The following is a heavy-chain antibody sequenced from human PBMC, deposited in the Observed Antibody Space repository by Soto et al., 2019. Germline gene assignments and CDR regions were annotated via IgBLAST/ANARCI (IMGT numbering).Heavy chain of an antibody. CDR1: GFTLSSYW. Sequence: EVQLVESGGDLVQPGGSLRLSCAVSGFTLSSYWMSWVRQAPGKGLEWVANIKQDGSETYYVDSVKGRFTISRDNAKNSLYLQMSSLRAEDTAVYFCARSRSDWEKYFNSWGQGTMVTVSS. CDR2: IKQDGSET. V-gene: IGHV3-7*05. CDR3: ARSRSDWEKYFNS. D-gene: IGHD2-21*02. J-gene: IGHJ4*02.